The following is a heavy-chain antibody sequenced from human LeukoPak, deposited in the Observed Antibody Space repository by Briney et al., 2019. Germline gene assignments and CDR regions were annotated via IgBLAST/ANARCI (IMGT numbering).Heavy chain of an antibody. CDR3: ARGHSSGYQS. D-gene: IGHD3-22*01. CDR2: INHSGST. Sequence: SETLSLTCTVSGGSISSYYWSWIRQPPGKGLEWIGEINHSGSTNYNPSLKSRVTISVDTSKNQFSLKLSSVTAADTAVYYCARGHSSGYQSWGQGTLVTVSS. V-gene: IGHV4-34*01. CDR1: GGSISSYY. J-gene: IGHJ4*02.